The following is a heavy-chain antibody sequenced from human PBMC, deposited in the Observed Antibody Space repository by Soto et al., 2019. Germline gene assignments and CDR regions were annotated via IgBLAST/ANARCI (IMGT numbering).Heavy chain of an antibody. J-gene: IGHJ4*02. CDR2: IYYSGST. CDR1: GGSISSYY. V-gene: IGHV4-59*01. Sequence: SETLSLTCTVSGGSISSYYWSWIRQPPGKGLEWIGYIYYSGSTNYNPSLKSRVTISVDTSKNQFSLKLSSVTAADTAVYYCARGTGDLHYWGQGTLVTVSS. CDR3: ARGTGDLHY. D-gene: IGHD7-27*01.